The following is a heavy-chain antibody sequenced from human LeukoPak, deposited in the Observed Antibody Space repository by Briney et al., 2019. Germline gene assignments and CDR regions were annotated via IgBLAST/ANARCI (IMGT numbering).Heavy chain of an antibody. CDR3: ASSELGYYYMDV. J-gene: IGHJ6*03. CDR1: GGSISSGSYY. CDR2: IYTSGST. D-gene: IGHD6-13*01. V-gene: IGHV4-61*02. Sequence: DPSETLSLTCTVSGGSISSGSYYWSWIRQPAGEGLEWIGRIYTSGSTNYNPSLKSRVTISVDTSKNQFSLKLSSVTAADTAVYYCASSELGYYYMDVWGKGTTVTVSS.